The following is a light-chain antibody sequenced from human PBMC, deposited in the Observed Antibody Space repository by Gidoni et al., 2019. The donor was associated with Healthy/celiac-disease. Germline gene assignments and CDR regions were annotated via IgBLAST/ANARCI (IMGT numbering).Light chain of an antibody. J-gene: IGKJ5*01. CDR1: PDIRND. V-gene: IGKV1-6*01. CDR3: LQDDNYPST. Sequence: LQMSLSPSSLSPSVVDRVTIPCRPSPDIRNDLGWYQQKPGKAPKLLIYAASSLQSGVPSRFSGSGSGTDFTLTISRLQTEDFATYYCLQDDNYPSTFGQGTRLEIK. CDR2: AAS.